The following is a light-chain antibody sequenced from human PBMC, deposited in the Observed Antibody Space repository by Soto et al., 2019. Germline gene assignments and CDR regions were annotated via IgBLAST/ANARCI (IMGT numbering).Light chain of an antibody. CDR3: PQSYNTLRT. V-gene: IGKV1-39*01. Sequence: DIQMTQSPSSLSASIGDRVTITCRASQSISIYLNWYQQKPGKAPKLLIYAASSLQRGVPSTFSGSGSGTDFTLTISSLQPEDFATYYCPQSYNTLRTCGGGTKVEIK. CDR2: AAS. J-gene: IGKJ4*01. CDR1: QSISIY.